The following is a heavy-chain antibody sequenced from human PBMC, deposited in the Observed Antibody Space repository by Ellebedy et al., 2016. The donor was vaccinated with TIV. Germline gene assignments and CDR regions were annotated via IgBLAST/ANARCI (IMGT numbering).Heavy chain of an antibody. CDR1: GITFSTYT. CDR3: AKERHPRHPRWMGPTYFDY. J-gene: IGHJ4*02. Sequence: GESLKISCAASGITFSTYTMDWVRQAPGKGLEWVSGISATGGTTFYADSVKGRFTISRDNSNNTLYLQMTSLRTEDTAVYYCAKERHPRHPRWMGPTYFDYWGQGTLVAVSS. CDR2: ISATGGTT. V-gene: IGHV3-23*01. D-gene: IGHD4-23*01.